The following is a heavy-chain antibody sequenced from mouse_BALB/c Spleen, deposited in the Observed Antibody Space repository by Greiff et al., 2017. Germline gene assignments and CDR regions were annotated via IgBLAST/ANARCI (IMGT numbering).Heavy chain of an antibody. D-gene: IGHD1-2*01. V-gene: IGHV1-9*01. CDR1: GYTFSSYW. CDR2: ILPGSGST. Sequence: VQLQQSGAELMKPGASVKISCKATGYTFSSYWIEWVKQRPGHGLEWIGEILPGSGSTNYNEKFKGKATFTADTSSNTAYMQLSSLTSEDSAVYCCARWVRPWYFDVWGEGTTVTVSS. J-gene: IGHJ1*01. CDR3: ARWVRPWYFDV.